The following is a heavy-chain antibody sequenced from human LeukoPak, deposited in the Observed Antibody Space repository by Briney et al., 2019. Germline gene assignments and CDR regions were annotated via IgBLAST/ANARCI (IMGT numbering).Heavy chain of an antibody. CDR3: AKGGYTTCFDP. J-gene: IGHJ5*02. Sequence: GGSLRLSCAASGFTFSEFSMSWVRQAPGKGLEWVSNIRANGRDTYYTDSAKGRFTISRDNSKNTLYLEMNSLRAEDTAVYYCAKGGYTTCFDPWGQGTLVTVSS. CDR2: IRANGRDT. D-gene: IGHD2-15*01. CDR1: GFTFSEFS. V-gene: IGHV3-23*01.